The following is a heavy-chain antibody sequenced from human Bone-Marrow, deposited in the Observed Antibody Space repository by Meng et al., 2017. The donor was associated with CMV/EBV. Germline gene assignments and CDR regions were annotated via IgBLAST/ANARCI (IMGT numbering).Heavy chain of an antibody. CDR3: ARDVSPRNSAYFAIYYFYALAV. V-gene: IGHV3-21*01. J-gene: IGHJ6*02. CDR2: ISSSGTYI. CDR1: GFTFSSYS. D-gene: IGHD2-21*01. Sequence: GESLKISCAASGFTFSSYSMNWVRQAPGKGLEWVSSISSSGTYIYYADSVKGRFTISRDNAQNSLYLQMNSLRAEDTAVYYCARDVSPRNSAYFAIYYFYALAVWGQRPTVPVYS.